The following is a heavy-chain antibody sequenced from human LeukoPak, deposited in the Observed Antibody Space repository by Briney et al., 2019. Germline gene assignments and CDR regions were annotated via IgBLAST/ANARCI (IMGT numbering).Heavy chain of an antibody. CDR2: ISYDGSNK. V-gene: IGHV3-30*18. CDR1: GFIFTNYF. Sequence: SGGSLRLSCAASGFIFTNYFMSWVRQAPGKGLEWVAVISYDGSNKDYADSVKGRFTISRDNSKNTLYLQMNSLTAEDTAVYYCAKTLTPYCSGGSCYSGLDYWGQGTLVTVSS. J-gene: IGHJ4*02. CDR3: AKTLTPYCSGGSCYSGLDY. D-gene: IGHD2-15*01.